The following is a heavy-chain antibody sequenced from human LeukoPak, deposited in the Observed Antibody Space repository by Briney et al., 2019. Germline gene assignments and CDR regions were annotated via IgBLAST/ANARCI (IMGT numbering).Heavy chain of an antibody. D-gene: IGHD1-26*01. CDR1: GLTFTNYG. V-gene: IGHV3-74*01. J-gene: IGHJ4*02. CDR2: INSDGRST. Sequence: PGGSLRLSCVASGLTFTNYGMMWVRQAPGKGLVWVSYINSDGRSTTYADSVKGRFITSRDNAKNTLYLQMNSLRAEDTAMYYCARNYNGMSCWGQGTLVIVSS. CDR3: ARNYNGMSC.